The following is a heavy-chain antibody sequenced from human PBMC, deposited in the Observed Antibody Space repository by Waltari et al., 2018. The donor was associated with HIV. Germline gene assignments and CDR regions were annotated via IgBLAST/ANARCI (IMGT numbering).Heavy chain of an antibody. CDR3: ARDARGHYYYYTMDV. D-gene: IGHD3-10*01. V-gene: IGHV3-9*01. CDR2: ISWNSATI. J-gene: IGHJ6*02. CDR1: GFAFSEHA. Sequence: VQLVESGGGLVQPGRSLRLSCAASGFAFSEHAIHWVRQVPGKGLEWVSGISWNSATIGYGDSVKGRFTISRDNAKNSVYLEMNGLTPEDTALYYCARDARGHYYYYTMDVWGQGTTVIVSS.